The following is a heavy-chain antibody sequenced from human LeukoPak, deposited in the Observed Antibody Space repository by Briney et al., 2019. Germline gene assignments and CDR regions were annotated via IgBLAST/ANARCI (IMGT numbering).Heavy chain of an antibody. D-gene: IGHD6-6*01. CDR3: ARAKNRLGYSSSHFDY. V-gene: IGHV1-69*05. CDR1: GGTFSSYA. Sequence: SVKVSCKASGGTFSSYAISWVRQAPGQGLKWMGGIIPIFGTANYAQKFQGRVTITTDESTSTAYMELSSLRSEDTAVYYCARAKNRLGYSSSHFDYWGQGTLVTVSS. J-gene: IGHJ4*02. CDR2: IIPIFGTA.